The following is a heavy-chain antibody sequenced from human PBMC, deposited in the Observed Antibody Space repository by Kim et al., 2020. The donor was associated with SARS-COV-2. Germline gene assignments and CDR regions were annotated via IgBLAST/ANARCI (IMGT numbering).Heavy chain of an antibody. CDR1: GYSFTSYW. CDR3: ARLDYYDILTGFNPDYNWCDP. J-gene: IGHJ5*02. Sequence: GESLKISCKGSGYSFTSYWIGWVRQMPGKGLEWMGIIYPGDSDTRYSPSFQGQVTISADKSISTAYLQWSSLKASDTAMYYCARLDYYDILTGFNPDYNWCDPWGQGTLVTVSS. D-gene: IGHD3-9*01. CDR2: IYPGDSDT. V-gene: IGHV5-51*01.